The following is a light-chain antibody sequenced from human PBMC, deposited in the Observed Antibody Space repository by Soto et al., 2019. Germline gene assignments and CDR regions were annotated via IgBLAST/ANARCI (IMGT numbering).Light chain of an antibody. Sequence: QSVLTQPPSASETPGQRVTISCSGSSSNIGSNYVCWYQQLPGRAPKLLIYRNNQRPSGVPDRFSGSKSDTSASLAISGLRSEDEADYYCATWDDSLSGRVFGGGTKVTVL. CDR3: ATWDDSLSGRV. V-gene: IGLV1-47*01. J-gene: IGLJ3*02. CDR2: RNN. CDR1: SSNIGSNY.